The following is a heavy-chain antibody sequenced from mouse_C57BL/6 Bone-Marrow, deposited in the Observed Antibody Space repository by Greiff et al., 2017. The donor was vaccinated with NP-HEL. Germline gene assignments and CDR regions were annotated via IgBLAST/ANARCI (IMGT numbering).Heavy chain of an antibody. CDR1: GFTFSDYY. J-gene: IGHJ3*01. D-gene: IGHD2-1*01. CDR2: ISNGGGST. CDR3: AREDYYGNY. V-gene: IGHV5-12*01. Sequence: EVKLMESGGGLVQPGGSLKLSCAASGFTFSDYYMYWVRQTPEKRLEWVAYISNGGGSTYYPDTVKGRFTISRDNAKNTLYLQMSRLKSEDTAMYYCAREDYYGNYWGQGTLVTVSA.